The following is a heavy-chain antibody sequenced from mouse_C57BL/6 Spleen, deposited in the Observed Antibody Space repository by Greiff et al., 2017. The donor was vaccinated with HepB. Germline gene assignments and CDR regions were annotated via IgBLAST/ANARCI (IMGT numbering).Heavy chain of an antibody. CDR3: ARSGTGTGWFAY. D-gene: IGHD4-1*01. CDR1: GYAFSSSW. V-gene: IGHV1-82*01. CDR2: IYPGDGDT. Sequence: VQLQQSGPELVKPGASVKISCKASGYAFSSSWMNWVKQRPGKGLEWIGRIYPGDGDTNYNGKFKGKATLTADKSSSTAYMQLSSLTSEDSAVYFCARSGTGTGWFAYWGQGTLVTVSA. J-gene: IGHJ3*01.